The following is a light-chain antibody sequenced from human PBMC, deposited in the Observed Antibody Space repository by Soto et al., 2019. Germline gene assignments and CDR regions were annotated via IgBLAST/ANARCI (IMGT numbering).Light chain of an antibody. Sequence: ETVMTQSPVTLSVSPGDTATLSCRASQRVSSHLAWYQQKPGQAPRLLIYAASTRATGIPVRFSGSGSETEFTLTIRSLQSEDFALYYCQEYDNWPPITFGQGTRLEIK. CDR1: QRVSSH. V-gene: IGKV3-15*01. CDR2: AAS. CDR3: QEYDNWPPIT. J-gene: IGKJ5*01.